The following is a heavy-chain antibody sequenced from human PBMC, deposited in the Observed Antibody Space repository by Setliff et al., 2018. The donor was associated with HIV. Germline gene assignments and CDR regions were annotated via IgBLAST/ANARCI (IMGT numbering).Heavy chain of an antibody. CDR1: GDSVTSGDYY. V-gene: IGHV4-61*08. Sequence: PSETLSLTCTVSGDSVTSGDYYWNWIRQPPGKGLEWIGYIHYTGSTTYNPSLKSRVTVSADTSKNQFSLKLTSVTAADTAVYYCARGDPFTDFDSWGQGTLVTVSS. CDR3: ARGDPFTDFDS. CDR2: IHYTGST. J-gene: IGHJ4*02. D-gene: IGHD3-16*01.